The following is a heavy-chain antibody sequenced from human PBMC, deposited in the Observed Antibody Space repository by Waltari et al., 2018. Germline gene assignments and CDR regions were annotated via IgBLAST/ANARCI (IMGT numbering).Heavy chain of an antibody. CDR2: IIPSFGTA. Sequence: QVQLVQSGAEVKKPGSSVKVSCKASGGTFSSYAISWVRQAPGQGLEWMGRIIPSFGTANYAQKFQGRVTITADKSTSTAYMELSSLRSEDTAVYYCARRPYYDFWSGYYEEAFDIWGQGTMVTVSS. CDR3: ARRPYYDFWSGYYEEAFDI. J-gene: IGHJ3*02. CDR1: GGTFSSYA. V-gene: IGHV1-69*08. D-gene: IGHD3-3*01.